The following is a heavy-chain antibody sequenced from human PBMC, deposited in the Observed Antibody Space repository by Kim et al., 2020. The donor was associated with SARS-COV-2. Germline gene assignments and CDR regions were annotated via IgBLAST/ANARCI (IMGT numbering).Heavy chain of an antibody. V-gene: IGHV4-39*01. Sequence: SETLSLTCTVSGASITRRSYYWGWIRQPPGKGLEWIGSLYSSGTTYYNPSLKSRVSISVDTSKNQFSLRLSSVTAADTAVYYCATPGRGHRDDSSGYWAFDFWGPGTLVAVSS. D-gene: IGHD3-22*01. J-gene: IGHJ4*02. CDR3: ATPGRGHRDDSSGYWAFDF. CDR1: GASITRRSYY. CDR2: LYSSGTT.